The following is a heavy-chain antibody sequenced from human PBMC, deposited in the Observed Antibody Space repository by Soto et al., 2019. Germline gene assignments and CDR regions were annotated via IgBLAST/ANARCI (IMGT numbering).Heavy chain of an antibody. CDR1: GDSVSSNSAA. CDR3: ARDQTIFGVVISYYGMDV. CDR2: TYYRSKWYN. J-gene: IGHJ6*02. Sequence: PSQTLSLTCAISGDSVSSNSAAWNWIRQSPSRGLEWLGRTYYRSKWYNDYAVSVKSRITINPDTSKNQFSLQLNSVTPEDTAVYYCARDQTIFGVVISYYGMDVWGQGTTVTVSS. D-gene: IGHD3-3*01. V-gene: IGHV6-1*01.